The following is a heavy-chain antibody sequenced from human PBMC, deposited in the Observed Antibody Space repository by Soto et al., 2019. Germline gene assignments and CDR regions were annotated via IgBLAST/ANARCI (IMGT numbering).Heavy chain of an antibody. J-gene: IGHJ6*02. D-gene: IGHD3-3*01. CDR2: IKSKTDGGTT. Sequence: GSLRLSCAASGFTVSSNYMSWVRQAPGKGLEWVGRIKSKTDGGTTDYAAPVKGRFTISRDDSKNTLYLQMNSLKTEDTAVYYCTTLSITIFGVVLMDVWGQGTTVTVSS. V-gene: IGHV3-15*01. CDR3: TTLSITIFGVVLMDV. CDR1: GFTVSSNY.